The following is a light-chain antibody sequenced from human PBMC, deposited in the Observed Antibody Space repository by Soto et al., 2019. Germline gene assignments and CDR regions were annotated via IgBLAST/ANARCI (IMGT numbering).Light chain of an antibody. J-gene: IGKJ5*01. CDR1: QSVSSY. CDR2: GAS. Sequence: EIVMTQSPATLSVSPGERATLSCRASQSVSSYLAWYQQKPGQAPRLLIYGASTRATDIPARFSGSGSGTEFTLTISSLQSEDFAVYYCQQDNNWPTFGQGTRLEIK. CDR3: QQDNNWPT. V-gene: IGKV3-15*01.